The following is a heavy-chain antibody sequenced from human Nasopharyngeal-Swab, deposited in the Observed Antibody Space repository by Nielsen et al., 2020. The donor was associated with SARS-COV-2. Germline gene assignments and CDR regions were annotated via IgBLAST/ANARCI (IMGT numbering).Heavy chain of an antibody. CDR3: TALRSYYYDSTDPSGY. V-gene: IGHV3-15*01. Sequence: VRQAAGKGLEWVGRIKSKTDGGTTDYAAPVKGRFTISRDDSKNTLYLQMNSLKTEDTAVYYCTALRSYYYDSTDPSGYWGQGTLVTVSS. CDR2: IKSKTDGGTT. D-gene: IGHD3-22*01. J-gene: IGHJ4*02.